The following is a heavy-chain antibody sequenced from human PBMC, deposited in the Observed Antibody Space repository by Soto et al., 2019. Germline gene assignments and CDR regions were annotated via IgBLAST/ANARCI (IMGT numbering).Heavy chain of an antibody. D-gene: IGHD3-10*01. CDR1: GYTFTIYG. CDR2: ISAYNGNS. J-gene: IGHJ5*02. V-gene: IGHV1-18*01. Sequence: QVQLVQSGAEVKKPGASVKVSCKASGYTFTIYGISWVRQAPGQGLEWMGWISAYNGNSNYAQKLKGRVTMTTDTTKSTAYMALSSLRSEATAVYSCARGVTMVRGVGWFDPWGHGALVTFAA. CDR3: ARGVTMVRGVGWFDP.